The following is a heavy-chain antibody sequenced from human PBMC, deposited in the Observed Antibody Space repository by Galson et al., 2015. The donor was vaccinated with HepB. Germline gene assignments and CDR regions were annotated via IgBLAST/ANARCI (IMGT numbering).Heavy chain of an antibody. D-gene: IGHD6-19*01. J-gene: IGHJ4*02. V-gene: IGHV1-18*01. CDR2: ISGYSGYT. Sequence: SVKVSCKASGYTFTRFDIIWVRQAPGRGLEWMGWISGYSGYTNYAQKFQGRVTLTTDTSTTTAYMDLRSLRSDDTAVYYCARGRSSGWSFDYWGQGTLVTVSS. CDR1: GYTFTRFD. CDR3: ARGRSSGWSFDY.